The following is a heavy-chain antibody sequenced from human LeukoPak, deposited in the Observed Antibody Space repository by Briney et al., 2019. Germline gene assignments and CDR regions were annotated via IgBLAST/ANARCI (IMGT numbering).Heavy chain of an antibody. Sequence: PSETLSLTCAVYGGSFSGYYWSWTRQPPGKGLEWIGEINHSGSTNYNPSLKSRVTISVDTSKNQFSLKLSSVTAADTAVYYCARGRQGYYYYMDVWGKGTTVTISS. J-gene: IGHJ6*03. V-gene: IGHV4-34*01. CDR3: ARGRQGYYYYMDV. CDR2: INHSGST. CDR1: GGSFSGYY.